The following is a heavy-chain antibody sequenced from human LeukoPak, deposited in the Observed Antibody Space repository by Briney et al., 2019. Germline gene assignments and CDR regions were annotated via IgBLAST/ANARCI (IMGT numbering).Heavy chain of an antibody. CDR2: IHPSGSST. V-gene: IGHV1-46*01. D-gene: IGHD5-18*01. J-gene: IGHJ4*02. CDR3: ARMDMDIAMVTNYLDH. CDR1: GYTFPRHY. Sequence: ASVKISCKASGYTFPRHYMHWVRQAPGQGLEWVGVIHPSGSSTNYAQKFQGRVTMTKDTSTSTVYIELNSLRSEDTAVYYCARMDMDIAMVTNYLDHWGQGTLVTVSS.